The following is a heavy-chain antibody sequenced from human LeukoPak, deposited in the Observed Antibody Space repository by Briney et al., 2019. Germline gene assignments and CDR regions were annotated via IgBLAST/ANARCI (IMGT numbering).Heavy chain of an antibody. J-gene: IGHJ4*02. Sequence: TGGSLRLSCTASGFTFSAYAMMWVRQAPGKGPEWVSAIRGGGTSEFYADSVKGRFRISRDNSKDTLFLQINSLRAEDTAVYYCGKTTAGYSSGQKPAWPVDYWGQGTLVTVSS. V-gene: IGHV3-23*01. CDR2: IRGGGTSE. CDR1: GFTFSAYA. CDR3: GKTTAGYSSGQKPAWPVDY. D-gene: IGHD5-18*01.